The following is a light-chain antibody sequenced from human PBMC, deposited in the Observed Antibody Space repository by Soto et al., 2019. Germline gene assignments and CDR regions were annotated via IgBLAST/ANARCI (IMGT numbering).Light chain of an antibody. CDR3: QQYNSYPWT. CDR1: LNIANW. CDR2: KAS. V-gene: IGKV1-5*03. J-gene: IGKJ1*01. Sequence: DFQVTQSPSTLSASVGDRVIITCRASLNIANWLAWYQQKPGKAPKLLIYKASILESGVPSRFSGGGSGTEFTLTISSLQPDDFATFYCQQYNSYPWTFGQGTKVEIK.